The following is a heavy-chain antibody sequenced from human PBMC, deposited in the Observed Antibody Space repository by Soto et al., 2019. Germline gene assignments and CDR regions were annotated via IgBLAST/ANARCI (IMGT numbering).Heavy chain of an antibody. CDR1: GYTFTSYG. CDR3: ARAQLEQWLGTPEGY. J-gene: IGHJ4*02. V-gene: IGHV1-18*01. D-gene: IGHD6-19*01. CDR2: ISAYNGNT. Sequence: QVQLVQSGAEVKKPGASVKVSCKASGYTFTSYGISWVRQAPGQGLEWMGWISAYNGNTNYAQKLQGRVTMTTDTSTRTAYMELRSLRSDDTAVYYCARAQLEQWLGTPEGYWGQGTLVTVSS.